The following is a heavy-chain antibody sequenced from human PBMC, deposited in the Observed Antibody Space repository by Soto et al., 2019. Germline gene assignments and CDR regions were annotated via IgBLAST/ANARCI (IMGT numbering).Heavy chain of an antibody. CDR3: AKAAVALYYYYYGMDV. CDR1: GFTFSSYA. J-gene: IGHJ6*02. D-gene: IGHD6-19*01. CDR2: ISGSGGST. V-gene: IGHV3-23*01. Sequence: GGSLRLSCAASGFTFSSYAMSWVRQAPGKGLEWVSAISGSGGSTYYADSVKGRFTISRDNSKNTLYLQMNSLRAEDTAVYYCAKAAVALYYYYYGMDVWGQGTTVTVSS.